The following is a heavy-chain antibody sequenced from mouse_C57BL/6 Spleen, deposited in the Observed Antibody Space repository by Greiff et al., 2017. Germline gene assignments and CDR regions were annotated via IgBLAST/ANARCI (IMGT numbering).Heavy chain of an antibody. J-gene: IGHJ4*01. CDR3: ARSGGNYDGYAMDY. CDR2: INPSSGYT. Sequence: QVQLQQSGAELARPGASVKMSCKASGYTFTSYTMHWVKQRPGQGLEWIGYINPSSGYTKYNQKFKDKATLTADKSSSTAYMQLSSLTSEDSAVYYCARSGGNYDGYAMDYWGQGTSVTVSS. CDR1: GYTFTSYT. D-gene: IGHD2-1*01. V-gene: IGHV1-4*01.